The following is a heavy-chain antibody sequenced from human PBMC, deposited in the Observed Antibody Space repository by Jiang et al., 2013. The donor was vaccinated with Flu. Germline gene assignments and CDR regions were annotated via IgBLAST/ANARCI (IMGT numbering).Heavy chain of an antibody. CDR3: ARDAHNAFDI. CDR1: GYAFTSHG. V-gene: IGHV1-18*01. CDR2: ISAYNGNT. J-gene: IGHJ3*02. Sequence: GAEVKKPGASVKVFCKTSGYAFTSHGISWVRQAPGLGLEWMGWISAYNGNTNYAQKLQGRVTMTTDTSTSTAYMELRSLRSDDTAVYYCARDAHNAFDIWGQGTMVTVSS.